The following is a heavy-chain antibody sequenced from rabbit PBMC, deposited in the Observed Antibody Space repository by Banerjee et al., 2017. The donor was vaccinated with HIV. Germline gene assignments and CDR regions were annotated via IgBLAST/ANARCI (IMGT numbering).Heavy chain of an antibody. Sequence: QSLEESGGDLVKPGASLTLTCTASGFSFSGSYWICWVRQAPGKGLEWIACIHAGDNNNGWYASWAKGRFTISKTSSTTVTLQVTSLTAADTATHFCARRPGNYGGGSYDLWGPGTLVTVS. CDR2: IHAGDNNNG. CDR3: ARRPGNYGGGSYDL. D-gene: IGHD1-1*01. J-gene: IGHJ6*01. V-gene: IGHV1S40*01. CDR1: GFSFSGSYW.